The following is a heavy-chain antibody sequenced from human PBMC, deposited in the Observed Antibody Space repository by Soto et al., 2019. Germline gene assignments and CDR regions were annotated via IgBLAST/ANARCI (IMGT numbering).Heavy chain of an antibody. D-gene: IGHD2-15*01. CDR1: GDTVSSNSVA. CDR3: ARSEEDSDYYYYGMDV. CDR2: TYYRSRWYS. V-gene: IGHV6-1*01. Sequence: LSLTCVGSGDTVSSNSVACNWVRQSPSRGLEWLGRTYYRSRWYSDYAVSVRSRIDINADTSKNQVSLQLNSVTPEDTAVYYCARSEEDSDYYYYGMDVWGQGTTVTVSS. J-gene: IGHJ6*02.